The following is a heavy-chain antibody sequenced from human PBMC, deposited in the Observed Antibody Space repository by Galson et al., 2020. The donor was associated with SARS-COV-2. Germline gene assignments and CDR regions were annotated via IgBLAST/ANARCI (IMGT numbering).Heavy chain of an antibody. CDR1: GFTFSSYG. J-gene: IGHJ4*02. Sequence: QLGESLKISCAASGFTFSSYGMHWVRQAPGKGLEWVAVISYDGRNKYYGDSVKGRFTISRDNSKNTLYLQMNSLRAEDTAVYYCATDYVWGSYRDEGDFDYWGQGTLVTVSS. CDR2: ISYDGRNK. D-gene: IGHD3-16*02. V-gene: IGHV3-30*04. CDR3: ATDYVWGSYRDEGDFDY.